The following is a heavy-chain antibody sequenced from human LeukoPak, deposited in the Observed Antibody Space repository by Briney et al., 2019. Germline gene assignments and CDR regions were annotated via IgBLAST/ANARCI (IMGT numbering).Heavy chain of an antibody. CDR2: LYNSGST. V-gene: IGHV3-66*01. CDR1: GFIVSSNY. CDR3: AISGGMRYLGY. D-gene: IGHD3-16*01. J-gene: IGHJ4*02. Sequence: GGSLRLSCAASGFIVSSNYMSWVRQAPGKGLEWVSLLYNSGSTYYADSVKGRFTISRDNSKNTLYLQMNSLRAKDTAVYYCAISGGMRYLGYWGQGTLVTVSS.